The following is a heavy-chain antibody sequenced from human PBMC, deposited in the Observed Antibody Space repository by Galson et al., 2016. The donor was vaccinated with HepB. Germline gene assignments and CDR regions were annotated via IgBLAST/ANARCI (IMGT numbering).Heavy chain of an antibody. CDR1: GYSFTNYW. Sequence: QSGAEVKKPGESLKISCKGSGYSFTNYWIAWVRQIPGKGLEWMGIIYPGDFDTRYGPSFKGQVTISADKSISTAYLQWSSLKASDTAMYYCARQDAIFGMVAWGQGTLVTVSS. CDR3: ARQDAIFGMVA. V-gene: IGHV5-51*01. CDR2: IYPGDFDT. J-gene: IGHJ5*02. D-gene: IGHD3-3*01.